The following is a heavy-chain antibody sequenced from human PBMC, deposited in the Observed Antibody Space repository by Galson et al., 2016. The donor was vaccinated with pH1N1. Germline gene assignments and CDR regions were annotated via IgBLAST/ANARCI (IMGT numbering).Heavy chain of an antibody. J-gene: IGHJ4*02. V-gene: IGHV5-51*01. D-gene: IGHD4-17*01. CDR1: GYSFPSHW. Sequence: QSGAEVKKPGESLKISCKGSGYSFPSHWIAWVRQMPGKGLEWMGIIYPSDSDTRYNSSFQGQVTISADTSISTAYLQWNSLKASDTAIYYCARWSNDYGSYWGQGTLVTVSS. CDR2: IYPSDSDT. CDR3: ARWSNDYGSY.